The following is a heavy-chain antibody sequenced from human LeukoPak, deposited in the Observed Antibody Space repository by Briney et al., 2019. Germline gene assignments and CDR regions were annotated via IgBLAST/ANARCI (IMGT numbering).Heavy chain of an antibody. CDR1: GYTFTGYY. Sequence: GASVKVSCKGSGYTFTGYYMHWVRQAPGQGLEWMGWINPNSGDTGYAQKFRGRVTMTRDTSISTAYMELSRLRSDDTAVYYCARDVYSGSSGGWFDPWGQGTLVTVSS. CDR3: ARDVYSGSSGGWFDP. V-gene: IGHV1-2*02. J-gene: IGHJ5*02. D-gene: IGHD5-12*01. CDR2: INPNSGDT.